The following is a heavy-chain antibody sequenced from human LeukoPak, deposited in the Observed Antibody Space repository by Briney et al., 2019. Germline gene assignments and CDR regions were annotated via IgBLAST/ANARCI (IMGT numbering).Heavy chain of an antibody. V-gene: IGHV4-39*07. Sequence: PSETLSLTCTVSGGSISSSSYYWGWIRQPLGKGLEWIGSIYYSGSTYYNPSLKSRVTISVDTSKNQFSLKLSSVTAADTAVYYCASSSALALLSWGQGTLVTVSS. J-gene: IGHJ5*02. CDR3: ASSSALALLS. CDR1: GGSISSSSYY. CDR2: IYYSGST. D-gene: IGHD1-7*01.